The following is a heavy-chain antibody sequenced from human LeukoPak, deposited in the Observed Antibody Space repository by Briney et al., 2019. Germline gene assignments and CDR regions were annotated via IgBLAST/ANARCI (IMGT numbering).Heavy chain of an antibody. D-gene: IGHD4-11*01. Sequence: GGSLRLSCAASGFTFSSYAMHWVRQAPGKGLEYVSAISSNGGSTYYANSVKGRFTISRDNSKNTLYLQMGSLRAEDMAVYYCARGRSNSPYYFDYWGQGTLVTVSS. CDR1: GFTFSSYA. CDR2: ISSNGGST. V-gene: IGHV3-64*01. J-gene: IGHJ4*02. CDR3: ARGRSNSPYYFDY.